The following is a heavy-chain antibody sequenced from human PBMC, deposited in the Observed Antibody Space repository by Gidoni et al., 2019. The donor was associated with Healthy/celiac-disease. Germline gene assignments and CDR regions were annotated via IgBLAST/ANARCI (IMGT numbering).Heavy chain of an antibody. V-gene: IGHV4-39*07. CDR1: GGSISSSSYY. J-gene: IGHJ5*02. CDR3: AREKEYYYDSRRNWFDP. Sequence: QLQLQESGPGLVKPSETLSLTCTVSGGSISSSSYYWGWIRQPPGKGLEWIGSIYYSGSTYYNPSLKSRVTISVDTSKNQFSLKLSSVTAADTAVYYCAREKEYYYDSRRNWFDPWGQGTLVTVSS. D-gene: IGHD3-22*01. CDR2: IYYSGST.